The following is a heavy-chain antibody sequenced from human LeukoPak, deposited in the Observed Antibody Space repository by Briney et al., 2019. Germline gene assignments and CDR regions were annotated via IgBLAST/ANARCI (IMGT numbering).Heavy chain of an antibody. J-gene: IGHJ6*03. V-gene: IGHV4-4*09. CDR3: ARQQVSSTRFGYYYYYMDV. Sequence: SETLSLTCTVSGGSISSYYWSWIRQPPGKGLEWIGYIYTSGSTNYNPSLKSRVTISVDTSKNQFSLKLSSVTAADTAVYYCARQQVSSTRFGYYYYYMDVWGKGTTVTVSS. D-gene: IGHD6-13*01. CDR2: IYTSGST. CDR1: GGSISSYY.